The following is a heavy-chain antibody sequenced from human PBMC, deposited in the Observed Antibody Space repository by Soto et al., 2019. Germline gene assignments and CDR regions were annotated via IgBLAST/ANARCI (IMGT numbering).Heavy chain of an antibody. D-gene: IGHD4-4*01. J-gene: IGHJ5*02. Sequence: GASVKVSCKASGCTFSNYAITWVRQAPGQGLEWLGRIIPIFGSANYAQKFQGRVTITADESTSTAYMELSSLRSEDTAVYYCARGLHDYSNYPWYPWGQGTLVTVSS. CDR2: IIPIFGSA. CDR1: GCTFSNYA. CDR3: ARGLHDYSNYPWYP. V-gene: IGHV1-69*13.